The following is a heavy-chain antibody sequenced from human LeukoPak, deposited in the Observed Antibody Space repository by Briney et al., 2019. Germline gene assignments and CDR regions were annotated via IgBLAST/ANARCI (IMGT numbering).Heavy chain of an antibody. Sequence: GGSLRLSCAASGFTFSSYEMNWVRQAPGKGLEWVSYINSNGVTIYYADSVKGRFTISRDNAKNTLYLQMNSLRAEDTAVYYCVRGYYDTSGYYSGSWFDPWGQGTLVTVSS. CDR2: INSNGVTI. CDR3: VRGYYDTSGYYSGSWFDP. V-gene: IGHV3-48*03. J-gene: IGHJ5*02. CDR1: GFTFSSYE. D-gene: IGHD3-22*01.